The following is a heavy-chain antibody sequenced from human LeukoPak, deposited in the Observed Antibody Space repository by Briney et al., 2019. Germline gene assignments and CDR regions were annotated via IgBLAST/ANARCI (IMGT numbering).Heavy chain of an antibody. V-gene: IGHV3-15*01. CDR3: ITLDYDILTGYYIY. CDR1: GFTFSNVW. J-gene: IGHJ4*02. Sequence: PGGSLRLSCAASGFTFSNVWMSWVRQAPGKGLEWVGRIKSKTDGGTTDYAAPVKGRFTISRDDSKNTLYLQMNSLKTEDTAVYYCITLDYDILTGYYIYWGQGTLVTVSS. CDR2: IKSKTDGGTT. D-gene: IGHD3-9*01.